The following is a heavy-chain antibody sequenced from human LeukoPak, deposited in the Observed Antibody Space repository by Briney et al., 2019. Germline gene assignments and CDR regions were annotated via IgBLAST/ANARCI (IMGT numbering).Heavy chain of an antibody. CDR2: IYDSGSI. D-gene: IGHD3-3*01. Sequence: PSETLSLTCTVSGGSISSGGNFWSWIRQHPGKGLEWIGCIYDSGSIYYNPSLKSRITISVDTSENQFSLKLSSVTSADTAVYYCARGLGEVIRSDYYFYGMDVWGQGTTATVSS. CDR3: ARGLGEVIRSDYYFYGMDV. J-gene: IGHJ6*02. V-gene: IGHV4-31*03. CDR1: GGSISSGGNF.